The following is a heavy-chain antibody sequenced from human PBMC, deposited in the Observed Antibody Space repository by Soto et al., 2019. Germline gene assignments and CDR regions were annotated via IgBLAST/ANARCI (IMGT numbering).Heavy chain of an antibody. CDR1: GFTFSGYI. Sequence: WVCRRLSCFLAGFTFSGYIVAWVRRAAGGVLEWVASISSRSTNIDYADSVKGRFTISRDNAKNLVSLQLSSMRGEATALYPCAKFTEPGSSSKWYYFEYWGQGTPVTVSS. CDR2: ISSRSTNI. D-gene: IGHD6-19*01. V-gene: IGHV3-21*06. CDR3: AKFTEPGSSSKWYYFEY. J-gene: IGHJ4*02.